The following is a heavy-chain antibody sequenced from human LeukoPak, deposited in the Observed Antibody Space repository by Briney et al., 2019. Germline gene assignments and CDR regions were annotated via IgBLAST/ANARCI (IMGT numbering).Heavy chain of an antibody. CDR3: ARGLGLSGILPAATTFDY. D-gene: IGHD2-2*01. V-gene: IGHV1-46*01. J-gene: IGHJ4*02. Sequence: ASVKVSCKASGYTFTNYYMHWERQAPGQGLEWMGIINPSGGSTSYAQRFQGRVTMTRDTSTSTVYMELSSLRSEDTAVYYCARGLGLSGILPAATTFDYWGQGTLVTVSS. CDR2: INPSGGST. CDR1: GYTFTNYY.